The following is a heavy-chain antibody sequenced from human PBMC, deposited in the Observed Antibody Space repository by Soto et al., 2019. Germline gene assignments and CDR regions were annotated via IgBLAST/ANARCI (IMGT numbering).Heavy chain of an antibody. V-gene: IGHV3-33*01. CDR3: ARAHPHMVRGVMSDMDV. J-gene: IGHJ6*02. D-gene: IGHD3-10*01. CDR2: IWYGRSNK. CDR1: VFTFNSYS. Sequence: GGSLRLSCAASVFTFNSYSMHWVRQAPGKGLEWVAVIWYGRSNKYYADSVKGRFTISRDNAKNTLYLQMNSLRAEDTAVYYCARAHPHMVRGVMSDMDVWGQGTTVTVSS.